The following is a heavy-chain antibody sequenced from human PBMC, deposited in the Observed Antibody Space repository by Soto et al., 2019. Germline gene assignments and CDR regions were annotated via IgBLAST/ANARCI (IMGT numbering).Heavy chain of an antibody. J-gene: IGHJ1*01. D-gene: IGHD4-17*01. V-gene: IGHV4-30-2*01. CDR3: ASYGGNPRYFQH. CDR2: IYHSGST. Sequence: QLQLQESGSGLVKPSQTLSLTCAVSGGSISSGGYSWSWIRQPPGKGLEWIGYIYHSGSTYYNPSLNSRATISVDRSKNQFSLKLSSVTAADTAVYYCASYGGNPRYFQHWGQGTMVTVSS. CDR1: GGSISSGGYS.